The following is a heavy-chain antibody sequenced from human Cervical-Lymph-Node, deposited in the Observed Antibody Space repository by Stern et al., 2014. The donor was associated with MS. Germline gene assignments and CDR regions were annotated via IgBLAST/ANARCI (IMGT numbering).Heavy chain of an antibody. D-gene: IGHD6-19*01. Sequence: QLQLQESGPGLVKPSETLSLTCTVSGDSIISSTYYWAWIRQPPGNGLEWIGSIYYSGNTYFNSSLKSRLTLSVATSKSQFSLKLSSVTAADTAAYYCARHGGGWRYFYALDVWGQGTTVTVSS. CDR2: IYYSGNT. CDR1: GDSIISSTYY. J-gene: IGHJ6*02. CDR3: ARHGGGWRYFYALDV. V-gene: IGHV4-39*01.